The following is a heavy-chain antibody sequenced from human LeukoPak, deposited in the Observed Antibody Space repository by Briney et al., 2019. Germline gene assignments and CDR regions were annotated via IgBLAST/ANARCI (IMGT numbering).Heavy chain of an antibody. CDR1: GGSISSSSYY. J-gene: IGHJ4*02. CDR3: VGVLRFLEWLLYGY. D-gene: IGHD3-3*01. V-gene: IGHV3-69-1*02. Sequence: ETLSLTCTVSGGSISSSSYYWGWIRQPPGKGLEWVSSISSSSTIYYADSVKGRFTISRDNAKNSLYLQMNSLRAEDTAVYYKVGVLRFLEWLLYGYWGQGTLVTVSS. CDR2: ISSSSTI.